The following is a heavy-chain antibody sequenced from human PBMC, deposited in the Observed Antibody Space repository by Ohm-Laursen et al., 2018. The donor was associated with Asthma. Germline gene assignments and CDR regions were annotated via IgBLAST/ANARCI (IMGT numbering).Heavy chain of an antibody. Sequence: SLRLSCTASGFNFSSYDMHWVRQAPGKGLEWVALIWHDGTNENYGDSVKGRFSISRDNSKNTLSLQMNSLRVEDTAVYYCARNYYDHWSGSYTPVAYWGQGTLVTVSS. CDR2: IWHDGTNE. V-gene: IGHV3-33*08. CDR3: ARNYYDHWSGSYTPVAY. CDR1: GFNFSSYD. J-gene: IGHJ4*02. D-gene: IGHD3-3*01.